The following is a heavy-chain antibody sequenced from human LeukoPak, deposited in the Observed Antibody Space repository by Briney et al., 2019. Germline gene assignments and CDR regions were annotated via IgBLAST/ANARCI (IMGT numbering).Heavy chain of an antibody. CDR3: AKDNDGDYGDYYFDY. D-gene: IGHD4-17*01. V-gene: IGHV3-23*01. Sequence: GGSLRLSCAASGFTFSSYSMNWVRQAPGKGLEWVSAISGSGGSTYYADSVKGRFTISRDNSKNTLYLQMNSLRAEDTAVYYCAKDNDGDYGDYYFDYWGQGTLVTVSS. CDR2: ISGSGGST. CDR1: GFTFSSYS. J-gene: IGHJ4*02.